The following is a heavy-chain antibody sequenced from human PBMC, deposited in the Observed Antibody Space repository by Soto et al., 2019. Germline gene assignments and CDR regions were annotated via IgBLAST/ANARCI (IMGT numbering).Heavy chain of an antibody. D-gene: IGHD3-22*01. V-gene: IGHV3-23*01. Sequence: LRLSCAASGFTFSSYALNWVRQAPGKGLEWVSVVRGSGGSTYYADSVKGRFTMSRDNSKNTLYLQMNSLRVEDTAVYYCAKLDSSGYYDYWGQGTLVTVSS. CDR3: AKLDSSGYYDY. CDR2: VRGSGGST. CDR1: GFTFSSYA. J-gene: IGHJ4*02.